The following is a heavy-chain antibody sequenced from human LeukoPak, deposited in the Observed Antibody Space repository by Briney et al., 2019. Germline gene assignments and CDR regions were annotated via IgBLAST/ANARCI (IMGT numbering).Heavy chain of an antibody. CDR3: AKEDYDILTGCRYFDY. V-gene: IGHV3-30*18. D-gene: IGHD3-9*01. J-gene: IGHJ4*02. Sequence: PGGSLRLSCAASGFTFSSYGMHWVRQAPGKGLAGVAVISYDGSNKYYADSVKGRFTISRDNSKNTLYLQMNSLRAEDTAVYYCAKEDYDILTGCRYFDYWGQGTLVTVSS. CDR1: GFTFSSYG. CDR2: ISYDGSNK.